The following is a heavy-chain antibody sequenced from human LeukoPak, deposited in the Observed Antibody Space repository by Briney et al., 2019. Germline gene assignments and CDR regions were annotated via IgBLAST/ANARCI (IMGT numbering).Heavy chain of an antibody. CDR1: GFTFSSYW. Sequence: PGGSLRLSCAASGFTFSSYWMSWVRQAPGKGLEWVANIKQDGSEKYYVDSEKGRFTISRDNAKNSLYLQMNSLRAEDTALYYCAKGPDSYGRTHAFDIWGQGTMVTVSS. V-gene: IGHV3-7*03. J-gene: IGHJ3*02. D-gene: IGHD5-18*01. CDR2: IKQDGSEK. CDR3: AKGPDSYGRTHAFDI.